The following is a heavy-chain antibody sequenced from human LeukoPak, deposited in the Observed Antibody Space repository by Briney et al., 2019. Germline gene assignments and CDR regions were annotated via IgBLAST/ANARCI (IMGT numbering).Heavy chain of an antibody. J-gene: IGHJ5*02. CDR3: ARGFGELLSIGFDP. V-gene: IGHV4-30-2*01. Sequence: PSETLSLTCAVSGGSISSGGYSWSWIRQPPGKGLEWIGYIYHSGSTYYNPSLKSRVTISVDRSKNQFSLKLSSVTAADTAVYYCARGFGELLSIGFDPWGQGTLVTVSS. CDR2: IYHSGST. CDR1: GGSISSGGYS. D-gene: IGHD3-10*01.